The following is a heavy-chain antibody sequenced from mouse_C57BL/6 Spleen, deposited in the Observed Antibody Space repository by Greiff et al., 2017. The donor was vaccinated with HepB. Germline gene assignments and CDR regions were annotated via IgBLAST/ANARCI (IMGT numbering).Heavy chain of an antibody. J-gene: IGHJ3*01. V-gene: IGHV1-69*01. CDR2: IDPSDSYT. CDR3: ARTSYVTPFAY. CDR1: GYTFTSYW. D-gene: IGHD5-5*01. Sequence: QVQLQQPGAELVMPGASVKLSCKASGYTFTSYWMHWVKQRPGQGLEWIGEIDPSDSYTNYNQKFKGKSTLTVDKSSSTAYMQLSSLTSEDSAVYYCARTSYVTPFAYWGQGTLVTVSA.